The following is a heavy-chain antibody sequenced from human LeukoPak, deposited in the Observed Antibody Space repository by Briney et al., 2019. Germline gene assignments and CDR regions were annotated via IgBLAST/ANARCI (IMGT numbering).Heavy chain of an antibody. V-gene: IGHV4-39*01. D-gene: IGHD4-17*01. Sequence: SETLSLTCTVSGAPLSTRLYYWAWIRQPPGKGLEWIASTYYGGTPYYNPSLQSRATMSVDTSQNQLSLNLNSVTATDTAVYYCARLYGDYVWGQGTLVTVSS. CDR3: ARLYGDYV. CDR1: GAPLSTRLYY. J-gene: IGHJ4*02. CDR2: TYYGGTP.